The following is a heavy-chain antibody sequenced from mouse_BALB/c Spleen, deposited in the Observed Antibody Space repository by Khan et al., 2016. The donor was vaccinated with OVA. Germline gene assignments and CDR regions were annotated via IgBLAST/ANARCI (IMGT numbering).Heavy chain of an antibody. D-gene: IGHD1-1*02. J-gene: IGHJ3*01. CDR3: ARRGLNGLFTY. CDR1: GYTFTTYW. Sequence: QIQLVQSGAELAKPGASVKMSCTASGYTFTTYWIHWIKQRPGQGLEWIGYINPSTGYTEYNKNFKGKATLTADDSSSTANMQLNRLTFAVSAVYYCARRGLNGLFTYWGQGTLVTVSA. V-gene: IGHV1-7*01. CDR2: INPSTGYT.